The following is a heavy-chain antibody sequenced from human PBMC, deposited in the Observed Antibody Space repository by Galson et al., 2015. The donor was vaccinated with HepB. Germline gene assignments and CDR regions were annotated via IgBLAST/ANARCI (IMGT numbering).Heavy chain of an antibody. J-gene: IGHJ4*02. V-gene: IGHV3-30-3*01. Sequence: SLRLSCAASGFTFSSYAMQWVRQAPGKGLEWVAVISYDGSNKYYADSVKGRFTISRDNSKNTLYLQMNSLRAEDTAVYYCARWAQSQLDPRRNRYYWGQGTLVTVSS. CDR1: GFTFSSYA. D-gene: IGHD6-6*01. CDR2: ISYDGSNK. CDR3: ARWAQSQLDPRRNRYY.